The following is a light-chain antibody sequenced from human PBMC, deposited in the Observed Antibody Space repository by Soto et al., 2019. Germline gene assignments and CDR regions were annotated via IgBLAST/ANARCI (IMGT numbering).Light chain of an antibody. CDR1: QTIGRY. Sequence: DIHVTQSPSSLSASLGDGVTITWRASQTIGRYLHWYQHKPGKAPKLLISPASYLQSGVPSRFSGGGSGTYFTLTISSPQPEDFATYYCQQSYSTPLTFGQGTKVDIK. V-gene: IGKV1-39*01. J-gene: IGKJ1*01. CDR3: QQSYSTPLT. CDR2: PAS.